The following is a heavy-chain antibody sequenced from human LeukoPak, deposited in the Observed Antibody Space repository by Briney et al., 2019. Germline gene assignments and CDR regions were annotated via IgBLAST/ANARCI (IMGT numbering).Heavy chain of an antibody. J-gene: IGHJ4*02. CDR3: ARHLDGGNYYPFDY. V-gene: IGHV1-2*02. D-gene: IGHD1-26*01. Sequence: ASVKVSCKASGYTFTGYYIHWVRQAPGQGLEWMGWINPNSGGTKYAQKFQGRVTMTRDTSISTAYMELSRLTSDDMAVYYCARHLDGGNYYPFDYWGQGTLVTVSS. CDR1: GYTFTGYY. CDR2: INPNSGGT.